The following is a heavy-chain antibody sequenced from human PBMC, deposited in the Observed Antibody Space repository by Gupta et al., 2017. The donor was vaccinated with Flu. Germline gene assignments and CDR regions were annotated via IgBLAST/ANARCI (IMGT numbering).Heavy chain of an antibody. D-gene: IGHD2-2*01. CDR2: VHYSGITIT. Sequence: QVQLQESGPGLVKPSETLSLTCTVSGGSISGYYWNWIRQPPGEGLEWIGYVHYSGITITSYNPSLKGRLTISVDTPKNQFSLELRSVTAADTAVYYCARGSHVCDPTGCYYHWFDPWGQGTLVTVSS. J-gene: IGHJ5*02. CDR3: ARGSHVCDPTGCYYHWFDP. V-gene: IGHV4-59*01. CDR1: GGSISGYY.